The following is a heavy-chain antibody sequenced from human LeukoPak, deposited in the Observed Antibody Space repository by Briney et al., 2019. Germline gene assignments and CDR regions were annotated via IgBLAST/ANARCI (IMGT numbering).Heavy chain of an antibody. V-gene: IGHV3-23*01. CDR3: AKGPAGTADDAFDI. CDR2: ISGSGGST. J-gene: IGHJ3*02. Sequence: RPSLRLSCAPSGFTFSSYAMSWVRQAPGKGLEWVSAISGSGGSTYYADSVKGRFTISRDNSKNTLYLQMNTLRAEDTAVYYCAKGPAGTADDAFDIWGQGTMVTVSS. D-gene: IGHD1-1*01. CDR1: GFTFSSYA.